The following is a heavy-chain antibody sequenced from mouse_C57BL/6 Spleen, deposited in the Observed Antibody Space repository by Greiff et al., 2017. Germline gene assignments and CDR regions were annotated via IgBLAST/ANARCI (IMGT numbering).Heavy chain of an antibody. V-gene: IGHV5-9*01. CDR3: ARQGDYDAGAWFAY. CDR1: GFTFSSYT. CDR2: ISGGGGNT. D-gene: IGHD2-4*01. Sequence: EVQVVESGGGLVKPGGSLKLSCAASGFTFSSYTMSWVRQTPEKRLEWVATISGGGGNTYYPDSVKGRFTISRDNAKNTLYLQMSSLRSEDTALYYCARQGDYDAGAWFAYWGQGTLVTVSA. J-gene: IGHJ3*01.